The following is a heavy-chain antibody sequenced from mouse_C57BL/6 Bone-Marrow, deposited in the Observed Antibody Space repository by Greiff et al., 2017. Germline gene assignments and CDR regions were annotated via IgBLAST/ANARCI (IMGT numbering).Heavy chain of an antibody. V-gene: IGHV6-3*01. CDR2: IRLKSDNYAT. J-gene: IGHJ4*01. Sequence: EVQLQESGGGLVQPGGSMKLSCVASGFTFSNYWMNWVRQSPEKGLEWVAQIRLKSDNYATHYAESVKGRFTISRDDSKSSVYLQMNNLRAEDTGIYYCTGITTVVWGQGTSVTVSS. D-gene: IGHD1-1*01. CDR3: TGITTVV. CDR1: GFTFSNYW.